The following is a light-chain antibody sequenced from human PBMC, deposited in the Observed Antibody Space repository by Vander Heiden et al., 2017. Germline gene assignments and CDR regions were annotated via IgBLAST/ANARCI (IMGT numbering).Light chain of an antibody. J-gene: IGKJ1*01. V-gene: IGKV1-5*03. Sequence: DIQLTQSPSTLAASVGDRLTITCRASQSVGRWVAWYQQKPVRAPRPLILKASTLQRGVPSRFSGSGSGNEFTLTISSLQPDDFATYYSQQYNGYPTFGQGTKVEIK. CDR1: QSVGRW. CDR2: KAS. CDR3: QQYNGYPT.